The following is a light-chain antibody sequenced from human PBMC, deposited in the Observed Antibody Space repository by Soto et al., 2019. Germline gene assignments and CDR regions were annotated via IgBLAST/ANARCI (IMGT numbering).Light chain of an antibody. CDR2: DDT. J-gene: IGLJ2*01. Sequence: SYALTQPPSVSVAPGQTARITCGGNNIGSKHVHWYQQKSGQAPVLVMSDDTDRPSGIPERLSGSNFGSTATLTISRVEAGDEADYYCQVWDSSRDQGVFGGGTK. CDR1: NIGSKH. CDR3: QVWDSSRDQGV. V-gene: IGLV3-21*02.